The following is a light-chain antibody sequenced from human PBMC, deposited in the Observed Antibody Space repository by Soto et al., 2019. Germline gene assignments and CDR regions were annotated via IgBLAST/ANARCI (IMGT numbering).Light chain of an antibody. CDR2: GAS. CDR3: QQYNNWPPNT. CDR1: QSVSSN. Sequence: EIVMTQSPATLSVSPGERATLSCRASQSVSSNLAWYQQKPDQAPRLLIYGASTRATGIPARFSGSGSGTEFTLTISSLQSEDFAVYYCQQYNNWPPNTFGQGTKVDIK. V-gene: IGKV3-15*01. J-gene: IGKJ2*01.